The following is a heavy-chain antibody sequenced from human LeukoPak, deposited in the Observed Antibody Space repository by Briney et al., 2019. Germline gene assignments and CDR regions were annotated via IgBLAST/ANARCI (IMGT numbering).Heavy chain of an antibody. CDR3: AREGGAGAFDI. CDR1: GGSIRAYY. D-gene: IGHD3-16*01. J-gene: IGHJ3*02. V-gene: IGHV4-59*01. CDR2: IYYSGST. Sequence: SETLSLTCTVSGGSIRAYYWSWIRQPPGTGLEWIGYIYYSGSTNYNPSLKSRVTISVDTSKNQFSLKLNSVTAADTAVYYCAREGGAGAFDIWGQGTMVTVSS.